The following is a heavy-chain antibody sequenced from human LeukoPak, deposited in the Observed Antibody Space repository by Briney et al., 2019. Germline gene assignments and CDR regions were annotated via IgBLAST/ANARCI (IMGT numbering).Heavy chain of an antibody. J-gene: IGHJ4*02. CDR3: ARTIMVRGVIWAFDY. CDR2: IYPGDSDT. Sequence: PGESLKISCKGSGYSFTSYWIGWVRQMPGKGLEWMGIIYPGDSDTRYSPSFQGQVTISADKSISTAYLQWSSLKASDTAMYYCARTIMVRGVIWAFDYWGQGTLVTVSS. D-gene: IGHD3-10*01. CDR1: GYSFTSYW. V-gene: IGHV5-51*01.